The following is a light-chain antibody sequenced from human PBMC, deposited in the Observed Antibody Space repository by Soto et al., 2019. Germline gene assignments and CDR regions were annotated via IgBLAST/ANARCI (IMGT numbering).Light chain of an antibody. CDR1: SSDVGGYNH. V-gene: IGLV2-11*01. CDR3: CSYAGSIYV. CDR2: DVS. Sequence: QSALTQPRSVSGSPGQSVTISCTGTSSDVGGYNHVSWYQQHPGKAPKLMIYDVSKRPSGVPDRFSGSKSGNTASLTISGLQAEDEADYYCCSYAGSIYVFGTVTKLTVL. J-gene: IGLJ1*01.